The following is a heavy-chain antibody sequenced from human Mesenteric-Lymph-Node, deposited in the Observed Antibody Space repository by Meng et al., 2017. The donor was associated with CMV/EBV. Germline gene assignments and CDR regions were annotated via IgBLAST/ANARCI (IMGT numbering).Heavy chain of an antibody. V-gene: IGHV1-46*01. D-gene: IGHD3-10*01. Sequence: SGYTFTSHYNHWVRQAPGQGLEWMGIIKSSDATTTYAQKFQGRVTMTRDTSTSTVYMELSSLRSEDTAVYFCARELYASGVGGFFDYWGQGTLVTVSS. J-gene: IGHJ4*02. CDR1: GYTFTSHY. CDR2: IKSSDATT. CDR3: ARELYASGVGGFFDY.